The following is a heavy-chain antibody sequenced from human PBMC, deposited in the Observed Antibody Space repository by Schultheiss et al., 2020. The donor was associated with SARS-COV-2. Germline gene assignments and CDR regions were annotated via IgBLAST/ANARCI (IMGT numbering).Heavy chain of an antibody. CDR1: GFTFSGSA. J-gene: IGHJ3*02. Sequence: GGSLRLSCAASGFTFSGSAMHWVRQASGKGLEWVGRIRSKANSYATAYAASVKGRFTISRDDSKNTAYLQMNSLKTEDTAVYYCTRPHHRYCSGGSCDDAFDIWGQGTMVTVSS. CDR2: IRSKANSYAT. D-gene: IGHD2-15*01. CDR3: TRPHHRYCSGGSCDDAFDI. V-gene: IGHV3-73*01.